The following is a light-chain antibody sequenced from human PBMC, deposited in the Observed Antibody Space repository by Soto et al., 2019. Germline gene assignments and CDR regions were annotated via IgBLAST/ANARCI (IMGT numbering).Light chain of an antibody. CDR1: QSISSN. Sequence: ETVMTQSPAPLSVSPGERATLSCRASQSISSNLAWYQQKPGQAPRLLIYGASTRATGVPDRFSGSGSGTDFTLTISRLEPEDFAVYHCQQYGSLSWTFGQGTKVDNK. CDR3: QQYGSLSWT. J-gene: IGKJ1*01. V-gene: IGKV3-20*01. CDR2: GAS.